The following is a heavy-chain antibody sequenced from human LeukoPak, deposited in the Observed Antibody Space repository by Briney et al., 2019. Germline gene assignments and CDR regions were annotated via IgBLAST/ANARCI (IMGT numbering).Heavy chain of an antibody. CDR3: ASAAYYYDSSGYLDY. CDR1: GGTFSSYA. J-gene: IGHJ4*02. D-gene: IGHD3-22*01. V-gene: IGHV1-69*13. CDR2: IIPIFGTA. Sequence: ASVKVSCKASGGTFSSYAISWVRQAPGQGLEWMGGIIPIFGTANYAQKFQGRVTITADESTSTVYMELSSLRSEDTAVYYCASAAYYYDSSGYLDYWGQGTLVTVSS.